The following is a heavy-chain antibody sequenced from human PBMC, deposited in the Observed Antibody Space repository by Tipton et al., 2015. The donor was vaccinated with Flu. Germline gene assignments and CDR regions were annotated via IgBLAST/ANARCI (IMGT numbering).Heavy chain of an antibody. CDR3: AGDHPYNEDGMDV. D-gene: IGHD5-24*01. J-gene: IGHJ6*02. CDR2: IYHTETT. V-gene: IGHV4-4*02. Sequence: TLSLTCTVSGGSIGKINWWSWVRQSPGKGLEWIGEIYHTETTNYNPSLKSRVTISVETSKNQFSLKLSSVTAADTAVYYCAGDHPYNEDGMDVWGQGTTVTVSS. CDR1: GGSIGKINW.